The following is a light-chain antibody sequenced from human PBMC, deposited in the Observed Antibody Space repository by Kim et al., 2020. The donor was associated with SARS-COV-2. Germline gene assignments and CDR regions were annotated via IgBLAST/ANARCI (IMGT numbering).Light chain of an antibody. J-gene: IGLJ2*01. CDR1: KLGERY. Sequence: SYELTQPPSVSVSPGQTASITCSGDKLGERYVSWYQQRPGQSPVLVIHQDIKRPSGIPESFSGSNSGITATLTISGTQAMDEADYYCQAWDSSAGVVFGGGTQLTVL. CDR3: QAWDSSAGVV. CDR2: QDI. V-gene: IGLV3-1*01.